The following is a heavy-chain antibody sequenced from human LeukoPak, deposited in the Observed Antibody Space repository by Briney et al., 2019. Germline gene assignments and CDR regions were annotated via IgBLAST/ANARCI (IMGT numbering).Heavy chain of an antibody. CDR2: IIPIFGTA. D-gene: IGHD3-22*01. Sequence: ASVKVSCKASGGTFSSYAISWVRQAPGQGLEWMGRIIPIFGTANYAQKFQGRVTITTDESTSTAYMELSSLRSEDTAVYYCARDPPTYYYDSSGYYDAFDIWGQGTMVTVSS. V-gene: IGHV1-69*05. CDR1: GGTFSSYA. CDR3: ARDPPTYYYDSSGYYDAFDI. J-gene: IGHJ3*02.